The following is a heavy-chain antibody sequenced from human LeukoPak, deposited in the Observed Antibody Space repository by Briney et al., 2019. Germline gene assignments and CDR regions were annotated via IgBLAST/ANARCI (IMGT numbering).Heavy chain of an antibody. Sequence: GSLRLSCAASGFTFSSYWMSWVRQAPGKGLEWVADIKQDGSEKYYVDSVKGRFTISRDNAKNSLYLQMNSLRAEDTAVYYCARATTPYWVGYWGQGTLVTVSS. J-gene: IGHJ4*02. CDR3: ARATTPYWVGY. CDR1: GFTFSSYW. D-gene: IGHD1-1*01. CDR2: IKQDGSEK. V-gene: IGHV3-7*01.